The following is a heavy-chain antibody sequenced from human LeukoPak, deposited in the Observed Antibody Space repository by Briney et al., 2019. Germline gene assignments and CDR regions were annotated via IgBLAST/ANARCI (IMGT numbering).Heavy chain of an antibody. V-gene: IGHV4-31*03. CDR3: ARVNCSGGSCYLNPSLHLFDY. Sequence: PSETLSLTCTVSGGSISSGGYFWTWIRQHPGKGLEWIVYIYYSGSTYYNPSLKSRVTISVDTSRNQFSLKLGSVTAADTAIYYCARVNCSGGSCYLNPSLHLFDYWGQGILVTVSS. CDR2: IYYSGST. J-gene: IGHJ4*02. CDR1: GGSISSGGYF. D-gene: IGHD2-15*01.